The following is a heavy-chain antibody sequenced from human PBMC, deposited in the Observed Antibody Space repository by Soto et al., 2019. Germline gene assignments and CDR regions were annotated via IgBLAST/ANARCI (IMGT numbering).Heavy chain of an antibody. CDR1: GYTFPSYA. J-gene: IGHJ6*04. V-gene: IGHV1-3*01. CDR3: AREHGDSGYVLASCHQCGMDF. Sequence: ASVKVSCKASGYTFPSYAMHWVRQAPGQRLEWIGWINAGNGNTKYSQKFQGRVTITRDTSASTAYMELSSLRSEDTAVYYCAREHGDSGYVLASCHQCGMDFWG. D-gene: IGHD5-12*01. CDR2: INAGNGNT.